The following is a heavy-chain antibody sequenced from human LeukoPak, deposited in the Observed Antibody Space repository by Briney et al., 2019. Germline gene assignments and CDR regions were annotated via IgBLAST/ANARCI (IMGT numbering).Heavy chain of an antibody. V-gene: IGHV1-46*01. D-gene: IGHD6-13*01. CDR1: GYTFTAYY. J-gene: IGHJ4*02. Sequence: ASVKVSCKASGYTFTAYYMHWVRQAPGQGLEWMGIINPSGGITGYAQKFQGRVTMTEDTSTDTAYMELSSLRSEDTAVYYCAQKSSSWTNFDYWGQGTLVTVSS. CDR2: INPSGGIT. CDR3: AQKSSSWTNFDY.